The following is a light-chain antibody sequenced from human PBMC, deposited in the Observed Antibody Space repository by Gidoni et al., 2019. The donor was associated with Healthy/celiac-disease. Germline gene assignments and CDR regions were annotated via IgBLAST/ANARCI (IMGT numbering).Light chain of an antibody. J-gene: IGKJ1*01. CDR3: QQYNSYWT. Sequence: DIQMTPSPSTLSASVGDTVTITCRASQSISSWLAWYQQKPGKAPKLLIYKASSLESGVPSRFSGSGSGTEFTLTISSLQPDDFATYYCQQYNSYWTFGQXTKVEIK. CDR1: QSISSW. V-gene: IGKV1-5*03. CDR2: KAS.